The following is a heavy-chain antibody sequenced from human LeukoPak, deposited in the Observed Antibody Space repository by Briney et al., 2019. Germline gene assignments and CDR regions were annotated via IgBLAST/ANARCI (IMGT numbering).Heavy chain of an antibody. CDR1: GYTFTSYA. Sequence: ASVKVSCKASGYTFTSYAIHWVRQAPGQRPEWMGWINAGSGDTKCSQNLEGRVTITRDTSASTAYMELTRLKSEDTAVYYCARTARKAAIVGDYFDYWGQGTLVTVSS. CDR2: INAGSGDT. V-gene: IGHV1-3*01. J-gene: IGHJ4*02. CDR3: ARTARKAAIVGDYFDY. D-gene: IGHD6-13*01.